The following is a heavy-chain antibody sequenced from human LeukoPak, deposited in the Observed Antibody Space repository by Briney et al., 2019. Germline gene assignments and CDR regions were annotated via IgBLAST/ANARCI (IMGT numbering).Heavy chain of an antibody. Sequence: SETLSFTCTVSGYSISSGYYWGWIRQPRGKGLEWIGSIYHSGSTYYNPSLKSRVTISVDTSKNHFSLKLSSVTAEATALYYCAREIGAYGGNSGYFDYWGQGTLVTVSS. CDR1: GYSISSGYY. CDR2: IYHSGST. V-gene: IGHV4-38-2*02. CDR3: AREIGAYGGNSGYFDY. J-gene: IGHJ4*02. D-gene: IGHD4-23*01.